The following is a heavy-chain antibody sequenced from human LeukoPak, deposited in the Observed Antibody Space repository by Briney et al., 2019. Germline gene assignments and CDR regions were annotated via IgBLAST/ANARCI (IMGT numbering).Heavy chain of an antibody. Sequence: PGGSLRLSCAASGFTFSSYGMHWVRQAPGKGLEWVAVISYDGSNKYHADSVKGRFTISRDNSKNTLYLQMNSLRAEDTAVYYCAKEPGYCSSTSCPGGVFSYGMDVWGKGTTVTVSS. J-gene: IGHJ6*04. CDR1: GFTFSSYG. D-gene: IGHD2-2*01. V-gene: IGHV3-30*18. CDR2: ISYDGSNK. CDR3: AKEPGYCSSTSCPGGVFSYGMDV.